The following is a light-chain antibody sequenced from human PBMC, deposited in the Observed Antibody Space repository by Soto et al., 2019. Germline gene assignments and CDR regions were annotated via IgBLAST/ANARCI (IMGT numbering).Light chain of an antibody. V-gene: IGKV3-11*01. CDR3: QQHNTSPIIT. Sequence: EIVLTQSPATLSLSPGERATLSCRASQRVSSYLAWYQQKPGQPPRLLIYDISARATGIPARFIGSGSGTDFTLTISSLEPEDSAVYYCQQHNTSPIITFGQGTKLQIK. J-gene: IGKJ2*01. CDR1: QRVSSY. CDR2: DIS.